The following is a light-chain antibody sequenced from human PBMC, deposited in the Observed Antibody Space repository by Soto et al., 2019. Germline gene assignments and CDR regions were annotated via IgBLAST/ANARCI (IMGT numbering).Light chain of an antibody. CDR2: AAS. CDR1: QSISSSY. J-gene: IGKJ2*01. Sequence: EIVLTQSPGTLSLSPGERATLSCRASQSISSSYLAWHQQKPGQAPRLLIYAASSRATGIPDRFSGSGSGTDFTLTISRLEPEDFAVDYCQQYGSSSYTFGQGTQLEIK. V-gene: IGKV3-20*01. CDR3: QQYGSSSYT.